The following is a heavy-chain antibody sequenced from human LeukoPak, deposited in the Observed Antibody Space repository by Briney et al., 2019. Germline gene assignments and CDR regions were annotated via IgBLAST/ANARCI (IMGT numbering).Heavy chain of an antibody. D-gene: IGHD3-16*01. CDR3: ARDVGDEGNY. Sequence: GGSLRLSCAASGFTFSSYAMSWVRQAPGKGLEWVSAISGSGGSTYYADSVKGRFTISRDNSKNMLYLQMSSLRTADTAVYYCARDVGDEGNYWGQGTLVTVSS. J-gene: IGHJ4*02. CDR1: GFTFSSYA. V-gene: IGHV3-23*01. CDR2: ISGSGGST.